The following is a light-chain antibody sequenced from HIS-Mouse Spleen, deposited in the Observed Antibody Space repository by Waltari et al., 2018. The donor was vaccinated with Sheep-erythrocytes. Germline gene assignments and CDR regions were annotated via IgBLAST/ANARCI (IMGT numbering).Light chain of an antibody. V-gene: IGKV1D-13*01. CDR3: QQVNNYPRT. CDR1: QGISSA. CDR2: DAS. J-gene: IGKJ1*01. Sequence: AIQLTQSPSSLSTSAGATVTITGRASQGISSALAWYQQKPGKAPKLLTYDASSLESGGPSRFSGSGSRTDFPLTLSSLQPEGFATYYCQQVNNYPRTFGQGTKVEIK.